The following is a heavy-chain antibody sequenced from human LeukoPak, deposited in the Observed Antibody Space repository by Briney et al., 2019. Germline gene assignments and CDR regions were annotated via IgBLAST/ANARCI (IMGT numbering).Heavy chain of an antibody. D-gene: IGHD6-13*01. V-gene: IGHV3-23*01. CDR1: GFTFSSYA. CDR2: ISGSGGST. CDR3: AKDRSGQQLVLGWFDP. J-gene: IGHJ5*02. Sequence: PGGSLRLSCAASGFTFSSYAMSWVRQAPGKGLEWVSAISGSGGSTYYADSVKGRFTISRDNSKNTLYLQMNSLRAEDTAVYYCAKDRSGQQLVLGWFDPWGQGTLVTVSS.